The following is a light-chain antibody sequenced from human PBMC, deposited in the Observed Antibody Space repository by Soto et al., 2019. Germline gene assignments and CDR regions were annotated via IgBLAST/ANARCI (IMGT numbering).Light chain of an antibody. CDR3: QQYNTYSWT. Sequence: EIVMTQSPATLSLYPRERATLSCRASQSVKTFLVWYQQRPGQAPRLLIHDASHRAAGIPARFSGSGSGTEFSLTISSLQPDDFATYYCQQYNTYSWTFGQGSKVDI. CDR1: QSVKTF. V-gene: IGKV3D-15*01. CDR2: DAS. J-gene: IGKJ1*01.